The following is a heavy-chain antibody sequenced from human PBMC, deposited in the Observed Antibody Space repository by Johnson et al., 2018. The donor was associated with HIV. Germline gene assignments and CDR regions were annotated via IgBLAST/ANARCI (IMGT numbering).Heavy chain of an antibody. V-gene: IGHV3-33*08. CDR1: GFTFSNYG. CDR2: IWFDGSNQ. CDR3: ARVELELDAFDI. J-gene: IGHJ3*02. Sequence: QVQLVESGGGVVQPGRSLRLSCAASGFTFSNYGMACVRQAPGKGLEWVAVIWFDGSNQFYADSVKGRFTISRDNSKNTLFLEMNSLRAEDTAVYYCARVELELDAFDIWGHGTMVTVSS. D-gene: IGHD1-26*01.